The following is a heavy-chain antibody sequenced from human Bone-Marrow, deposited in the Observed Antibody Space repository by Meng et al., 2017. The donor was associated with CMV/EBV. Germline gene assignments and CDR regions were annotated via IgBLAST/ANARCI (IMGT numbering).Heavy chain of an antibody. Sequence: GESLKISCVASGFTFSSYGMHWVRQAPGKGLEWVTFIRYDVSNKYYADSVKGRFTISRDNSKNTLYLQMNSLRAEDTAVYYCASTNYDFWSGYFYYYYGMDVWGQGTTVAVSS. V-gene: IGHV3-30*02. CDR1: GFTFSSYG. J-gene: IGHJ6*02. D-gene: IGHD3-3*01. CDR3: ASTNYDFWSGYFYYYYGMDV. CDR2: IRYDVSNK.